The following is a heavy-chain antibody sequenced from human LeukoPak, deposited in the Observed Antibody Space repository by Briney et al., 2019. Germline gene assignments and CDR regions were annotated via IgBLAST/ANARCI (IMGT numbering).Heavy chain of an antibody. Sequence: GWALRLSRTASVWTLIRYGMHWVRQAPGRGAAWVAFMPFDGTDNYYADSVKGRFTISRDNSKNTLYLQMPSLRPEDTAVYYCAKDAPREHQLATWGQGTLVTVSS. V-gene: IGHV3-30*02. CDR1: VWTLIRYG. CDR3: AKDAPREHQLAT. CDR2: MPFDGTDN. J-gene: IGHJ4*02. D-gene: IGHD6-13*01.